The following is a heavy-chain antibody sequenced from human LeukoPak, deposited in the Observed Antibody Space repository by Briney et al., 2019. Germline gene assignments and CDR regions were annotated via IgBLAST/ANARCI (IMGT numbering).Heavy chain of an antibody. D-gene: IGHD3-10*01. V-gene: IGHV3-7*01. J-gene: IGHJ4*02. CDR1: GFTFGTYW. CDR2: INQDGSEK. CDR3: ARAGSLWFGESKLDY. Sequence: GSLRLSCAASGFTFGTYWMNWVRRAPGKGLEWVANINQDGSEKYYVDSVKGRFTISRDNAKNSLYLQMNSLRAEDTAVYYCARAGSLWFGESKLDYWGQGTLVTVSS.